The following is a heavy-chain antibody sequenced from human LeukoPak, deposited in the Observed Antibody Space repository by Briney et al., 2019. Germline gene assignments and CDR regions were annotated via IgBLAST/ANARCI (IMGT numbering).Heavy chain of an antibody. D-gene: IGHD1-7*01. Sequence: PGGSLRLSCAASGFTFSSYGMHWVRQAPGKGLEWVAFIRYDGSNKYYADSVKGRFTISRDNSKNTLYLQMNSLRAEDTAVYYCAKDEGPSPNWNYLGYFDYWGQGTLVTVSS. V-gene: IGHV3-30*02. J-gene: IGHJ4*02. CDR1: GFTFSSYG. CDR2: IRYDGSNK. CDR3: AKDEGPSPNWNYLGYFDY.